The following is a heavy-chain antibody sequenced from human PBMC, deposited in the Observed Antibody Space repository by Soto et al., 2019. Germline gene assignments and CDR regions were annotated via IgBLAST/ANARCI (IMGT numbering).Heavy chain of an antibody. CDR3: APTVVYRSGWYTAY. Sequence: ASVKVSCKASGGTFSSYAISWVRQAPGQGLEWMGGIIPIFGTANYAQKFHGRVTITADESTSTAYMELSSLRSEDTAVHYCAPTVVYRSGWYTAYCGQRALGTVSS. CDR1: GGTFSSYA. CDR2: IIPIFGTA. V-gene: IGHV1-69*13. D-gene: IGHD6-19*01. J-gene: IGHJ4*02.